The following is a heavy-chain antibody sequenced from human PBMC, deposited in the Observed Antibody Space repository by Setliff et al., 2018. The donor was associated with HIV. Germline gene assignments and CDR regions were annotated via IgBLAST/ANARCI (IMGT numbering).Heavy chain of an antibody. CDR2: IYHSGST. CDR1: GYSISSGYY. J-gene: IGHJ4*02. V-gene: IGHV4-38-2*01. D-gene: IGHD5-12*01. Sequence: SETLSLTCAVSGYSISSGYYWGWIRQPPGKGLEWIGSIYHSGSTNYNPSLKSRVTISVDTSKNQFSLNLNSVTAADTAVYYCARLGAEDFSDYDWVDYWGQGTLVTVSS. CDR3: ARLGAEDFSDYDWVDY.